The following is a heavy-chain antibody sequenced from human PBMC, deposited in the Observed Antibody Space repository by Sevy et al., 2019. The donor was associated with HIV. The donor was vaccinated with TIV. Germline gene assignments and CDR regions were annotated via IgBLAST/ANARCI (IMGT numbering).Heavy chain of an antibody. V-gene: IGHV3-30*18. CDR1: GFTFSRYG. CDR3: ANSRGRYEGSSWLYYYYLMDV. J-gene: IGHJ6*02. CDR2: ISNDGSDK. D-gene: IGHD6-13*01. Sequence: GGSLRLSCAAAGFTFSRYGMHWARQAPGKGLEWVAVISNDGSDKEYADSVKGRFTVSRDNSKDTVYLQMNSLRPKDMAVYYCANSRGRYEGSSWLYYYYLMDVWGQGTTVTVSS.